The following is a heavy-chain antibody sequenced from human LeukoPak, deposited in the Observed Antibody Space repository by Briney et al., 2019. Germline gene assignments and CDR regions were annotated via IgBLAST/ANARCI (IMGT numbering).Heavy chain of an antibody. CDR2: MNPNSGNT. Sequence: ASVKVSCKASGYTFTSYDINWVRQATGQGLEWMGWMNPNSGNTGYAQKFQGRVTITRNTSISTAYMELSSLRSEDTAVYYCARDWGHSDAFDIWGQGTMVTVSS. CDR3: ARDWGHSDAFDI. V-gene: IGHV1-8*03. D-gene: IGHD7-27*01. J-gene: IGHJ3*02. CDR1: GYTFTSYD.